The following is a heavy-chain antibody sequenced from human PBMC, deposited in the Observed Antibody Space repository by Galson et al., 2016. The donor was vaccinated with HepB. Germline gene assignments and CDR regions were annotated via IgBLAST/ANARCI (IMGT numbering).Heavy chain of an antibody. D-gene: IGHD1-1*01. J-gene: IGHJ4*02. Sequence: SLRLSCAASGFTFSTYAMTWVRQSPGKGLEWVSTISGDGITTYYADSVKGRFTISRDISKNTLYLQLDSLRADDTALYYCAKAWGEYTGSSNWVFFDSWGQGTLVTVSS. V-gene: IGHV3-23*01. CDR3: AKAWGEYTGSSNWVFFDS. CDR1: GFTFSTYA. CDR2: ISGDGITT.